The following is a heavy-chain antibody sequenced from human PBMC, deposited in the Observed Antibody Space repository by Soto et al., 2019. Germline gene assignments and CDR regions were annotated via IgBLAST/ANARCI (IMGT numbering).Heavy chain of an antibody. V-gene: IGHV4-34*01. D-gene: IGHD6-13*01. CDR2: INHSGST. CDR1: GGSFSGYY. Sequence: QVQLQQWGAGLLKPTETLSLTCAVYGGSFSGYYWSWIRQPPGKGLEWIGEINHSGSTTYNPSLKSRVTISVDTSKNQFSLKLSSVTAADTAVYYCATDSSSWYAHWGQGTLVTVSS. CDR3: ATDSSSWYAH. J-gene: IGHJ5*02.